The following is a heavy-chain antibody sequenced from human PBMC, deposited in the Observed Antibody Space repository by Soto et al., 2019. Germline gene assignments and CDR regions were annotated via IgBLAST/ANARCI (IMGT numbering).Heavy chain of an antibody. V-gene: IGHV4-39*01. Sequence: SETLSLTCTVSGGSISSSSYYWGCIRQPPGKGLEWIGSIYYSGSTYYNPSLKSRLTFSVDTSYNHFPLKLSSVTAADTAVYYCARLLRHNYYGMDVWGQGTTVT. D-gene: IGHD5-12*01. CDR2: IYYSGST. CDR1: GGSISSSSYY. J-gene: IGHJ6*02. CDR3: ARLLRHNYYGMDV.